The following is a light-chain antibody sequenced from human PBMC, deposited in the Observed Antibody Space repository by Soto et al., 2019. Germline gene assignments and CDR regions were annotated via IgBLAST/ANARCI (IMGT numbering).Light chain of an antibody. CDR1: QSVSSD. J-gene: IGKJ5*01. Sequence: EIVLTQSPATLSLSPGERATLSCRASQSVSSDLAWYQQKPGQAPRLLIYDASNRATGIPARFSGSGSGTDFSLTISSLEPEDFAVYYCQQRSIWPITFGQGTRLEIK. CDR3: QQRSIWPIT. V-gene: IGKV3-11*01. CDR2: DAS.